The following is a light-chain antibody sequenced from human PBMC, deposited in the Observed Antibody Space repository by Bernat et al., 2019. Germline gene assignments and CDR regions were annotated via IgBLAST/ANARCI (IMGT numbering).Light chain of an antibody. J-gene: IGKJ2*01. CDR1: QNVNIN. CDR2: DAF. CDR3: QQYSSWPRNT. Sequence: VMTQSPAFLSVSPGERATLSCRAGQNVNINLAWYQQKPGQAPRPLIYDAFTRATGVPVRFSGSGSGTEFTLTISSLQSEDFAVYYCQQYSSWPRNTFGQGTKLEI. V-gene: IGKV3-15*01.